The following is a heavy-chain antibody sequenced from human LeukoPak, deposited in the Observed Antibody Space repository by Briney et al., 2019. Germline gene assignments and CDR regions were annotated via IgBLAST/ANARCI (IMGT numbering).Heavy chain of an antibody. CDR3: ARGGSVKWELVPQGEFDY. V-gene: IGHV1-18*01. D-gene: IGHD1-26*01. CDR2: ISAYNGNT. J-gene: IGHJ4*02. CDR1: GYTFTSYG. Sequence: GASVKVSCKASGYTFTSYGISWVRQAPGQGLEWMGWISAYNGNTNYAQKLQGRVTMTTDTSTSTAYMELRSLRSDDTAVYYCARGGSVKWELVPQGEFDYWGQGTLVTVSS.